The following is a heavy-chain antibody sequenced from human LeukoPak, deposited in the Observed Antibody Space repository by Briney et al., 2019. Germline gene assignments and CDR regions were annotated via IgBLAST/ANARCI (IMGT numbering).Heavy chain of an antibody. V-gene: IGHV1-2*02. CDR1: GYTFTDYY. Sequence: LGASVKVSCKASGYTFTDYYMHWVRQAPGQGLEWMGWINPNSGGTNFAQKFQGRVAMTRDTSISTAYLGLGSLRSDDTAVYFCARARWQLVPYFDSWGQGTLVTVSS. J-gene: IGHJ4*02. D-gene: IGHD6-6*01. CDR3: ARARWQLVPYFDS. CDR2: INPNSGGT.